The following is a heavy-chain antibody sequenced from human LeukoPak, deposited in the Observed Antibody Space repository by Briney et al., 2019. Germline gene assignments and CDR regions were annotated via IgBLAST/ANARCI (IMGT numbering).Heavy chain of an antibody. CDR2: IYYSGSA. D-gene: IGHD1-1*01. CDR3: ARGYSVDY. CDR1: GGSISSSNYY. V-gene: IGHV4-39*01. J-gene: IGHJ4*02. Sequence: SETLSLTCTVSGGSISSSNYYWGWIRQPPGKGLEWIGSIYYSGSAYYSASLKSRVTISVDTSKNQFSLNLSSVTAADTAVYYCARGYSVDYWGQGTLVTVSS.